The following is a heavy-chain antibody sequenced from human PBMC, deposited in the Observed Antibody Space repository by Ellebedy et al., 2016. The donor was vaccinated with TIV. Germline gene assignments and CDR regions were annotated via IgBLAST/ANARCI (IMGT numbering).Heavy chain of an antibody. V-gene: IGHV3-7*04. CDR2: INQDGSEK. Sequence: GESLKISCAASGFTFTTFWMIWVRQAPGKGLEWVGNINQDGSEKCYGDSVKGRFTISRDNAKNSVYLQMNSLRAEDTAVYYCARENWYNDYWGQGTLVTVSS. CDR1: GFTFTTFW. D-gene: IGHD1/OR15-1a*01. J-gene: IGHJ4*02. CDR3: ARENWYNDY.